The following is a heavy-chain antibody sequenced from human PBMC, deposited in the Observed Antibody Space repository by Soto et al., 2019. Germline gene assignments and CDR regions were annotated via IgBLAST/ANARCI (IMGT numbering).Heavy chain of an antibody. D-gene: IGHD6-19*01. CDR3: ARDSIAVAGISTPHSYYYYGMDV. CDR1: GGTFSSYA. CDR2: IIPIFGTA. V-gene: IGHV1-69*13. Sequence: SVKVSCKASGGTFSSYAISWVRQAPGQGLEWMGGIIPIFGTANYAQKFQGRVTITADESTSTAYMELSSLRSEDTAVYYCARDSIAVAGISTPHSYYYYGMDVWGQGTTVTVSS. J-gene: IGHJ6*02.